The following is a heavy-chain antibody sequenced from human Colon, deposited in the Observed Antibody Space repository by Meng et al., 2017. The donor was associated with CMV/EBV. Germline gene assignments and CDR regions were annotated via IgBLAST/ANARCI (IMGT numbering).Heavy chain of an antibody. CDR2: ISAYNGNT. J-gene: IGHJ6*02. CDR3: ARDSVYCSSTSCYANYYYGMDV. Sequence: ASVKVSCKASGYTFTSYGISWVRQAPGQGLEWMGWISAYNGNTNYVQKLQGRVTMTTDTSTSTAYMELRSLRSDDTAVYYCARDSVYCSSTSCYANYYYGMDVWGQGTTVTVSS. D-gene: IGHD2-2*01. V-gene: IGHV1-18*01. CDR1: GYTFTSYG.